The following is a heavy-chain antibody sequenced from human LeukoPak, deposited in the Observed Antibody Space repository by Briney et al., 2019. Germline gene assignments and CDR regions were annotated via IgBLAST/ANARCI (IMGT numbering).Heavy chain of an antibody. CDR1: GYTFTSYY. J-gene: IGHJ2*01. V-gene: IGHV1-46*01. CDR2: INPSGGST. Sequence: GASVKVSCKASGYTFTSYYMHWVRQAPGQGLEWMGIINPSGGSTSYAQKFQGRVTMTRDTSTSTVYMELSSLRSEDTAVYYCARDPTDSSGYYDWYFDLWGRGTLVTVSS. D-gene: IGHD3-22*01. CDR3: ARDPTDSSGYYDWYFDL.